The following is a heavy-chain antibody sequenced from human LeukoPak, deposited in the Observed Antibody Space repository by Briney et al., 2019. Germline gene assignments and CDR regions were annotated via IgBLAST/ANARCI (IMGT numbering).Heavy chain of an antibody. V-gene: IGHV3-48*04. CDR2: ISSSSSTI. Sequence: QPGGSLRLSCAASGFTFSSYSMNWVRQAPGKGLEWVSYISSSSSTIYYADSVKGRFTISRDNSKNTLYLQMNSLRAEDTAVYYCAKGPGAFDIWGQGTMVTVSS. J-gene: IGHJ3*02. CDR1: GFTFSSYS. CDR3: AKGPGAFDI.